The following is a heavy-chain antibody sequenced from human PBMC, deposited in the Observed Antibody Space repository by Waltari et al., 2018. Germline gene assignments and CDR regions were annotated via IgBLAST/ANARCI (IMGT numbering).Heavy chain of an antibody. D-gene: IGHD6-13*01. CDR1: GLSFSNYW. CDR2: RKEDGSEK. Sequence: EVQLVESGGGLAQPGGSLRLSCAASGLSFSNYWMTWVREASGKGPGMVGNRKEDGSEKYYMDSVKGRFTISRDNAKNSLYLQMNNLRVEDTAVYYCTRGGLDSSWYWRDWGQGTLVTVSS. V-gene: IGHV3-7*01. CDR3: TRGGLDSSWYWRD. J-gene: IGHJ4*02.